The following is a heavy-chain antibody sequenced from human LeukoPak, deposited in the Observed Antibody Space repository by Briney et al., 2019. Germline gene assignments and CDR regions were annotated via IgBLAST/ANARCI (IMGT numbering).Heavy chain of an antibody. CDR2: ITPNFDTA. CDR3: ARGRPQTYCSGGSCYSDAFDI. V-gene: IGHV1-69*06. D-gene: IGHD2-15*01. CDR1: GGTFSTYL. Sequence: SVRLSCTASGGTFSTYLISWVRQAPGQGLEWMAGITPNFDTAIYAHKFQGRVTITADKSTSTAYMELSSLRSEDTAVYYCARGRPQTYCSGGSCYSDAFDIWGQGTMVTVSS. J-gene: IGHJ3*02.